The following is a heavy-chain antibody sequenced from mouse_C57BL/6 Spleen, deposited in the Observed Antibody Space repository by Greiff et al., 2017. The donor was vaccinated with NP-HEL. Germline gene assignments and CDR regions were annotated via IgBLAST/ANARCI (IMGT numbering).Heavy chain of an antibody. J-gene: IGHJ2*01. CDR1: GFTFSSYG. CDR3: ARQELTGSYVDY. V-gene: IGHV5-6*01. D-gene: IGHD4-1*01. Sequence: EVKLMESGGDLVKPGGSLKLSCAASGFTFSSYGMSWVRQTPDKRLEWVATISSGGSYTYYPDSVKGRFTISRDNAKNTLYLQMSSLKSEDTAMYYCARQELTGSYVDYWGQGTTLTVSS. CDR2: ISSGGSYT.